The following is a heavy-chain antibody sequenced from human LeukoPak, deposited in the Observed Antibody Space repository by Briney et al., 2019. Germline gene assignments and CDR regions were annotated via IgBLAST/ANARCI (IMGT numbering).Heavy chain of an antibody. D-gene: IGHD2-2*01. CDR1: GGSFSGYY. CDR2: VNHSGST. Sequence: SETLSLTCAVYGGSFSGYYWSWIRQPPGKGLEWIGEVNHSGSTKYSPSLKSRVTISVDTSKNQFSLKLSSVTAADTAVYYCARALLGYCSSTSCYDRWFDPWGQGTLVTVSS. V-gene: IGHV4-34*01. CDR3: ARALLGYCSSTSCYDRWFDP. J-gene: IGHJ5*02.